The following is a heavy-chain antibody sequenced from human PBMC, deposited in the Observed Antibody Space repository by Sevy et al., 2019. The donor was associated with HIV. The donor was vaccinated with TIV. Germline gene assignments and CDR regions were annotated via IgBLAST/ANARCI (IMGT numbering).Heavy chain of an antibody. J-gene: IGHJ6*02. Sequence: GGSLRLSCAASGFTFSSYSMNWVRQAPGKGLEWVSSISSSSSYIYYADSVKGRFTISRDNAKNSLYLQMNSLRAEDTAVSYCARDLSFVDPLGYCSSTSCYHYCYGMDVWGQGTTVTVSS. CDR2: ISSSSSYI. CDR1: GFTFSSYS. CDR3: ARDLSFVDPLGYCSSTSCYHYCYGMDV. D-gene: IGHD2-2*01. V-gene: IGHV3-21*01.